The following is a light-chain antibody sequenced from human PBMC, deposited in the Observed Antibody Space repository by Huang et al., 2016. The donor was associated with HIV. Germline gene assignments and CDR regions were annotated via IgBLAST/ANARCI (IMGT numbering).Light chain of an antibody. Sequence: ELVLTQSPGTLSLSPGERATLSCRASQNIRNNYLAWYQKKRGLAPRLLIFGAFNRASGTQDRCSGSESGTDFTLAIGGLEPEDFATYYCQQYGDSPRTVGQGTKLEIK. J-gene: IGKJ2*01. CDR3: QQYGDSPRT. CDR1: QNIRNNY. CDR2: GAF. V-gene: IGKV3-20*01.